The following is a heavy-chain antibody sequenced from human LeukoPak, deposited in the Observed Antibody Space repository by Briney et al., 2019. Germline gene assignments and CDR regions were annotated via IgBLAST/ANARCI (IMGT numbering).Heavy chain of an antibody. D-gene: IGHD3-10*01. CDR2: ISAYNGNT. V-gene: IGHV1-18*04. CDR3: ARVEVWFGELLYGWFDP. Sequence: GASVKVSCKASAYTFTSYGISWVRQAPGQGLEWMGWISAYNGNTNYAQKLQGRVTMTTDTSTSTAYMELRSLRSDDTAVYYCARVEVWFGELLYGWFDPWGQGTLVTVSS. J-gene: IGHJ5*02. CDR1: AYTFTSYG.